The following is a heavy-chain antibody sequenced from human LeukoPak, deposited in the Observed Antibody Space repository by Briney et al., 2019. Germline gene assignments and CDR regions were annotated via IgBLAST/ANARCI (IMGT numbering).Heavy chain of an antibody. J-gene: IGHJ4*02. Sequence: PSETLSLTCAVYGGSFSGYYWSWIRQPPGKGLEWIGEINHSGSTNYNPSLKSRVTISVDTSKNQFSLELSSVTAADTAVYYCARGPRRSSRSFGYWGQGTLVTVSS. CDR1: GGSFSGYY. D-gene: IGHD6-13*01. CDR3: ARGPRRSSRSFGY. CDR2: INHSGST. V-gene: IGHV4-34*01.